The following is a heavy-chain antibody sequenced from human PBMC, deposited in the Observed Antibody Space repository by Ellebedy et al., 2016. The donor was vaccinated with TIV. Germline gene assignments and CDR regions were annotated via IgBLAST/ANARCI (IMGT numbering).Heavy chain of an antibody. CDR3: AREMVPPGPDDYYYGMDV. V-gene: IGHV3-30*03. CDR2: ISYDGIKK. J-gene: IGHJ6*02. Sequence: GESLKISCAASGFIFSGSWMTWVRQAPGKGLEWVAVISYDGIKKYYSDSVKGRVAISRDNSKSTISLQINSLRADDTAIYYCAREMVPPGPDDYYYGMDVWGQGTTVTVSS. D-gene: IGHD2-2*01. CDR1: GFIFSGSW.